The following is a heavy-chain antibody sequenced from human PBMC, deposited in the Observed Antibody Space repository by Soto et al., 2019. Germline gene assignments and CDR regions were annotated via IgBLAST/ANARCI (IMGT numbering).Heavy chain of an antibody. CDR3: AREGGQWLNWFDP. V-gene: IGHV3-48*01. D-gene: IGHD6-19*01. CDR1: GFTFSSYS. Sequence: EVQLVESGGGLVQPGGSLRLSCAASGFTFSSYSMNWVRQAPGKGLEWVSYISSSSSTIYYADSAKGRFTISRDNAKNSLYLQMNSLRAEDTAVYYCAREGGQWLNWFDPWGQGTLVTVSS. J-gene: IGHJ5*02. CDR2: ISSSSSTI.